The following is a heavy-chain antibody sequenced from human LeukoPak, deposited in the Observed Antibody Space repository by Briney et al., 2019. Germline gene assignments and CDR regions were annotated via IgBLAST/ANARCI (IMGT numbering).Heavy chain of an antibody. CDR2: ISYDGSNK. D-gene: IGHD3-16*02. Sequence: GGSLRLSCAASGFTFSSYWMNWVRQAPGKGLEWVAVISYDGSNKYYADSVKGRFTISRDNSKNTLYLQMNSLRAEDTAVYYCARGIMITFGGVIVPDAFDIWGQGTMVTVSS. CDR1: GFTFSSYW. J-gene: IGHJ3*02. V-gene: IGHV3-30-3*01. CDR3: ARGIMITFGGVIVPDAFDI.